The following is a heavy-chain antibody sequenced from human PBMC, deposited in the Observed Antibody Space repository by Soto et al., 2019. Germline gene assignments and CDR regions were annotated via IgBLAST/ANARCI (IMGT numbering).Heavy chain of an antibody. CDR1: AYTFTNFG. D-gene: IGHD3-16*01. CDR2: ISAYNGNT. CDR3: VRGGTRIDY. Sequence: QVQLVQSGAEVKKPGASVEVSCKASAYTFTNFGITWVRQAPGQGLEWMGWISAYNGNTNYAQKFQGRVTMTTDTSTSTAYMEVRSLRFDDTAVYYCVRGGTRIDYWGQGTLVTVSS. J-gene: IGHJ4*02. V-gene: IGHV1-18*01.